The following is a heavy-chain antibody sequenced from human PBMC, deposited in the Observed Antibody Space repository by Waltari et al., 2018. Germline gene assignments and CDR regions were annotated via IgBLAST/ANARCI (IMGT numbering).Heavy chain of an antibody. CDR1: GGSISSSSYY. V-gene: IGHV4-39*01. CDR3: ARRIEYYYDSSGYFYFDY. CDR2: IYYSGST. J-gene: IGHJ4*02. Sequence: QLQLQESGPGLVKPSETLSLTCTVSGGSISSSSYYWGWIRQPPGKGLEWIGSIYYSGSTYYNPCRKRRVTISVDTSKNQFSLKLSSVTAADTAVYYCARRIEYYYDSSGYFYFDYWGQGTLVTVSS. D-gene: IGHD3-22*01.